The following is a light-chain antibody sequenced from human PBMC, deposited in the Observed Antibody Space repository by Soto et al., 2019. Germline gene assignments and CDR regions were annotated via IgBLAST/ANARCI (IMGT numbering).Light chain of an antibody. CDR1: SSDVGGYNY. J-gene: IGLJ1*01. CDR3: CSYAGSYTLV. Sequence: QSVLAQPRSVSGSPGQSVTISCTGTSSDVGGYNYVSWYQQHPGKAPKLMIYDVSKRPSGVPDRFSGSKSGNTASLTISGLQAEDEADYYGCSYAGSYTLVFGTGTKFTVL. CDR2: DVS. V-gene: IGLV2-11*01.